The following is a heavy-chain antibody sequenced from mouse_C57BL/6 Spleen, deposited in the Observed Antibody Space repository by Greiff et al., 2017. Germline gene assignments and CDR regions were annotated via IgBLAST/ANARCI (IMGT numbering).Heavy chain of an antibody. CDR3: ARGYCYDGILDY. D-gene: IGHD2-12*01. CDR1: GYSITSGYY. V-gene: IGHV3-6*01. Sequence: ESGPGLVQPSQSLSLTCSVTGYSITSGYYWNWIRQFPGKQLEWMGYISYDGSNNYNPSPKNRISITRDTSKNQFFLKLNSVTTEDTATCYCARGYCYDGILDYWGQGTTLAVSS. CDR2: ISYDGSN. J-gene: IGHJ2*01.